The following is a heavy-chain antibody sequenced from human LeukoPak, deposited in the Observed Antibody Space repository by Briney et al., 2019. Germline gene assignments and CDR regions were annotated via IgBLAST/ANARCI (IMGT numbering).Heavy chain of an antibody. Sequence: PSDTLSLTCTVSGGSISSYYWRWIRQPPGKGLEGIGYIHYNGCTNYNPSLKSRVTISVDTSKNQFSLKLSSVTAAGTAVYYCARSTSSGGSCYTNGFDTWGHGTLVTVSS. CDR3: ARSTSSGGSCYTNGFDT. D-gene: IGHD2-15*01. CDR2: IHYNGCT. V-gene: IGHV4-59*07. J-gene: IGHJ5*01. CDR1: GGSISSYY.